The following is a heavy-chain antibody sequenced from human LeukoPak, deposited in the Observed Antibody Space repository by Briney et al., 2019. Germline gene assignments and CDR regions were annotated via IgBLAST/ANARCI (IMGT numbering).Heavy chain of an antibody. J-gene: IGHJ6*03. V-gene: IGHV4-39*07. Sequence: SETLSLTCTVSGGSISSSDYYWGWIRQPPGKGLEWLGSIYYSGSTYYNPSLKSRVTISVNTSKNQFSLKLYSVTAADTAVYYCAREWDECSSSSADDYMDVWGKGTTVTVSS. CDR2: IYYSGST. CDR3: AREWDECSSSSADDYMDV. CDR1: GGSISSSDYY. D-gene: IGHD6-6*01.